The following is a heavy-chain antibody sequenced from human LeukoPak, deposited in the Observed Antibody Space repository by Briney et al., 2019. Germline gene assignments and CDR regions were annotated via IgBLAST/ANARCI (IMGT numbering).Heavy chain of an antibody. J-gene: IGHJ4*02. Sequence: PGGSLRLSCAASGFTFSSYAMSWVRQAPGKGLGWVSAISGSGGSTYYADSVKGRFTISRDNSKNTLYLQMNSLRAEDTAVYYCARESGDSSGYYLDYWGQGTLVTVSS. CDR3: ARESGDSSGYYLDY. CDR2: ISGSGGST. D-gene: IGHD3-22*01. CDR1: GFTFSSYA. V-gene: IGHV3-23*01.